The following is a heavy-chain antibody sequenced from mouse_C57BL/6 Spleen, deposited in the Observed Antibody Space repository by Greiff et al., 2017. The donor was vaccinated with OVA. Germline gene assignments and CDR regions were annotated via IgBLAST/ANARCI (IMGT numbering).Heavy chain of an antibody. Sequence: QVQLQQPGAELVKPGASVKLSCKASGYTFTSYWMQWVKQRPGQGLEWIGEIDPSDSYTNYNQKFKGKATLTVDTSSSTAYMQLSSLTSEDSAVYYCARRGVTTVVAGGYAMDYWGQGTSVTVSS. CDR1: GYTFTSYW. D-gene: IGHD1-1*01. CDR2: IDPSDSYT. J-gene: IGHJ4*01. CDR3: ARRGVTTVVAGGYAMDY. V-gene: IGHV1-50*01.